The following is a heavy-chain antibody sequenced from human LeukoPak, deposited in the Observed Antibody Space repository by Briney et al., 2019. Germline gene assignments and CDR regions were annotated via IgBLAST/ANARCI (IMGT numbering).Heavy chain of an antibody. CDR2: MNPNSGNT. J-gene: IGHJ4*02. CDR3: ARAPRYCSSTSCYTDGDDY. D-gene: IGHD2-2*02. CDR1: GYTFTSYD. Sequence: ASVKVSCKASGYTFTSYDINWVRQATGQGLEWMGWMNPNSGNTGYAQKFQGRVTITRNTSISTAYTELSSLRSEDTAVYYCARAPRYCSSTSCYTDGDDYWGQGTLVTVSS. V-gene: IGHV1-8*03.